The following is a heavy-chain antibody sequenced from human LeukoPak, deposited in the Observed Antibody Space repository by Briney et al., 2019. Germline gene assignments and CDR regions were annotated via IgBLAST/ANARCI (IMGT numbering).Heavy chain of an antibody. D-gene: IGHD4-17*01. CDR1: GGSISSGDYY. J-gene: IGHJ3*02. V-gene: IGHV4-30-4*08. CDR2: IYYSGST. CDR3: ARVDDGDYGYAFDI. Sequence: SQTLSLTCTVSGGSISSGDYYWSWIRQPPGTGLEWIGYIYYSGSTYYNPSLKSRVTISVDTSKNQFSLKLSSVTAADTAVYYCARVDDGDYGYAFDIWGQGTMVTVSS.